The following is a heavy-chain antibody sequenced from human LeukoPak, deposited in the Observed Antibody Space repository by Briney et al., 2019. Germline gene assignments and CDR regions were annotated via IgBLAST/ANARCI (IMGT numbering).Heavy chain of an antibody. CDR3: ARAFGGSSRTHYDY. CDR2: IYSGGST. CDR1: GFTVSSNY. Sequence: GGSLRLSCAASGFTVSSNYMSWVRQAPGKGLEWVSVIYSGGSTYYADSVKGRFTISRDNSKNTLYLQMNSLRAEDTAAYYCARAFGGSSRTHYDYWGQGTLVTVSS. D-gene: IGHD4-23*01. J-gene: IGHJ4*02. V-gene: IGHV3-66*02.